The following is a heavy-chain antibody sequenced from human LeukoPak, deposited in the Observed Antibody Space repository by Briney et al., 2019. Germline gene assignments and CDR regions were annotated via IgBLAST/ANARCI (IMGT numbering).Heavy chain of an antibody. V-gene: IGHV3-7*01. Sequence: SGGSLRLSGAASGFTCSSYWMSWVRQAPGKGLEWVANIKQDGSAKYYVDSVKGRFTISRDNAKNSLYLQMGSLRAEDTAVYYCARFSGRNWGQGTLVTVSS. CDR2: IKQDGSAK. J-gene: IGHJ4*02. CDR1: GFTCSSYW. D-gene: IGHD2-15*01. CDR3: ARFSGRN.